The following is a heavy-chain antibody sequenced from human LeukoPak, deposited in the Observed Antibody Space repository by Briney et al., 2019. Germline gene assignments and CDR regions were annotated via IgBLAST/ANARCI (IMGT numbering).Heavy chain of an antibody. Sequence: GGSLRLCCAASGFTVSSNYMSWVRQAPGNGLEWVSVIYSGGTTYYADSVKGRFTISRDNSKNRLYLQMDSLRVEDTAVYYCASNSGHTPPFWGRGTLVTVSS. CDR3: ASNSGHTPPF. CDR1: GFTVSSNY. D-gene: IGHD2-8*02. J-gene: IGHJ4*02. CDR2: IYSGGTT. V-gene: IGHV3-53*01.